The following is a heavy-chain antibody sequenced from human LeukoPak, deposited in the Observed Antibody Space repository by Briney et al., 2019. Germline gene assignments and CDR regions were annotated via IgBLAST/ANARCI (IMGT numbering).Heavy chain of an antibody. D-gene: IGHD3-10*01. CDR2: IYTSRST. Sequence: SETLSLTCTVSGGSISSYYWSWIRQPAGKGLEWIGRIYTSRSTNYNPSLKSRVTMSVDTSKNQFSLKLSSVTAADTAVYYCARGDYYGSENWFDPWGQGTLVTVSS. V-gene: IGHV4-4*07. CDR1: GGSISSYY. J-gene: IGHJ5*02. CDR3: ARGDYYGSENWFDP.